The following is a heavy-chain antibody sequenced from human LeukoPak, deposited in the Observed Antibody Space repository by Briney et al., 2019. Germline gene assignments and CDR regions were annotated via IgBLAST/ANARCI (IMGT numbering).Heavy chain of an antibody. J-gene: IGHJ6*02. CDR3: AKGHGSNIYDYHGVDV. CDR1: GFTFSFYA. CDR2: ISGSGGST. V-gene: IGHV3-23*01. D-gene: IGHD3-22*01. Sequence: GGSLRLSCAASGFTFSFYAMSWVRQAPGKGLEWVSGISGSGGSTYHADSVKGRFTISRDNSKNTLYLQMNSLRAEDTAVYFCAKGHGSNIYDYHGVDVWGQGTTVTVSS.